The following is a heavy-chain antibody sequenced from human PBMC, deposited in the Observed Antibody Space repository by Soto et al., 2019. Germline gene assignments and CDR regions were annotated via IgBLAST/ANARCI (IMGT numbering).Heavy chain of an antibody. CDR1: VGTLRSHA. Sequence: SAKVSCKASVGTLRSHALNKVQQPTGRGLEWMGGIIHTFGSPNQEQNFQGRVTNTADQSSITTYMELSSLNRAYPAVFYWSGTVEIPYYPGMDVWGQETTVTVS. CDR2: IIHTFGSP. J-gene: IGHJ6*02. D-gene: IGHD1-1*01. CDR3: SGTVEIPYYPGMDV. V-gene: IGHV1-69*13.